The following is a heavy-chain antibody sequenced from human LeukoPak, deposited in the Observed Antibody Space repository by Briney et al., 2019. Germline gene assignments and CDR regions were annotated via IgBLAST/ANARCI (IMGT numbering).Heavy chain of an antibody. V-gene: IGHV4-31*03. CDR2: IYYSGST. J-gene: IGHJ4*02. Sequence: SETLSLTCTVSGGSISSGGYYWSWIRQHPGKGLEWIGYIYYSGSTYYNPSLKSRVTISVDTSKNQFSLKLSSVTAADTAVYYCARARCSSTSCYYGLWGYYFDYWGQGTLVTVSS. CDR3: ARARCSSTSCYYGLWGYYFDY. D-gene: IGHD2-2*01. CDR1: GGSISSGGYY.